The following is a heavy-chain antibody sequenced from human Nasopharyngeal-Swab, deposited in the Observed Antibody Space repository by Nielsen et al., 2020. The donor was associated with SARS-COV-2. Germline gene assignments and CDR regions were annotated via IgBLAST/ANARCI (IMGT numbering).Heavy chain of an antibody. CDR2: IKQDGSEK. Sequence: VRQAPGEGLEWVANIKQDGSEKYYVDSVKGRFTISRDNAKNSLYLQMNSLRAEDTAVYYCARDLGITMVRGVTRDNWFDPWGQGTLVTVSS. CDR3: ARDLGITMVRGVTRDNWFDP. D-gene: IGHD3-10*01. V-gene: IGHV3-7*04. J-gene: IGHJ5*02.